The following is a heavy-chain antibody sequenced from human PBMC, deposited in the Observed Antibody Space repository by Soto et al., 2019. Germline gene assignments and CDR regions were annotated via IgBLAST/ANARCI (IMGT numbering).Heavy chain of an antibody. V-gene: IGHV4-59*09. D-gene: IGHD4-17*01. J-gene: IGHJ6*02. CDR3: ARGDYGDHDPPRYYYYGMDV. CDR2: GST. Sequence: GSTNYNPSLKSRVTISVDTSKNQFSLKLSSVTAADTAVYYCARGDYGDHDPPRYYYYGMDVWGQGTTVTVSS.